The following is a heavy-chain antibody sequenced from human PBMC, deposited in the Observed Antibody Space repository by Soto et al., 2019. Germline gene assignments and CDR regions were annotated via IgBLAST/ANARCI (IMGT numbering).Heavy chain of an antibody. V-gene: IGHV3-7*03. D-gene: IGHD6-13*01. CDR2: IKEDGSSK. Sequence: GGSLSLSCASSGINFNDYCMSWVSQAPGKGLEWVANIKEDGSSKYYVDSVKGRFTISRDNAKNSLYLQMNSLRAEDTALYYCASESWYVFDHWGQGTPVTVSA. J-gene: IGHJ4*02. CDR3: ASESWYVFDH. CDR1: GINFNDYC.